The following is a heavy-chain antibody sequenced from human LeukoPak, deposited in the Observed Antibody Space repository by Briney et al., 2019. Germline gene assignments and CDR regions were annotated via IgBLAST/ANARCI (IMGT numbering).Heavy chain of an antibody. CDR3: ATATVTTYWAFDY. Sequence: PGGSLRLSCAASGFTFDDYAMHWVRQAPGKGLEWVSGISWNSGSIGYADSVKGRFTISRDNAKNSLYLQMNSLRAEDMALYYCATATVTTYWAFDYWGQGTLATVSS. CDR1: GFTFDDYA. V-gene: IGHV3-9*03. CDR2: ISWNSGSI. D-gene: IGHD4-17*01. J-gene: IGHJ4*02.